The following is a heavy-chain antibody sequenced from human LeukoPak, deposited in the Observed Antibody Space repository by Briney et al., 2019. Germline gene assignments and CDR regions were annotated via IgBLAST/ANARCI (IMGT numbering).Heavy chain of an antibody. CDR2: VYYSGAT. J-gene: IGHJ4*02. Sequence: PSETLSLTCTVSGDSISGYYWSWIRQPPGKGLEYIGYVYYSGATNSNPSLKSRVTISLDTSKNQSSLKLNSVTAADTAVYYCAKYGNYLVDWGQGTLVTVSS. D-gene: IGHD2/OR15-2a*01. CDR1: GDSISGYY. V-gene: IGHV4-59*01. CDR3: AKYGNYLVD.